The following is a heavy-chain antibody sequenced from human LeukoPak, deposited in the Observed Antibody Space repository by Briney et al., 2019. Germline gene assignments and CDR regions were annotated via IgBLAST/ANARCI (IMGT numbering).Heavy chain of an antibody. Sequence: ASVTVSCKASGYTFTGYYMHWVRQAPGQGLEWMGWINPNSGGTNYAQKFQGRVTMTRDTSISTAYMELSRLRSDDTAVYYCAREKAVAYNWFDPWGQGTLVTVSS. CDR3: AREKAVAYNWFDP. D-gene: IGHD6-19*01. V-gene: IGHV1-2*02. CDR2: INPNSGGT. CDR1: GYTFTGYY. J-gene: IGHJ5*02.